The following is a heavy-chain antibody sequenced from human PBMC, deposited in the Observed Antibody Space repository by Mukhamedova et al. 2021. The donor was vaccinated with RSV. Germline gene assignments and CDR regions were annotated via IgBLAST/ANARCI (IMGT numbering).Heavy chain of an antibody. CDR3: AKDPIVVVIANFDY. CDR2: ISGSGGST. Sequence: GKGLEWVSAISGSGGSTYYADSVKGRFTISRDNSKNTLYLQMNSLRAEDTAAYYCAKDPIVVVIANFDYWGQGTLVTVSS. D-gene: IGHD2-21*01. V-gene: IGHV3-23*01. J-gene: IGHJ4*02.